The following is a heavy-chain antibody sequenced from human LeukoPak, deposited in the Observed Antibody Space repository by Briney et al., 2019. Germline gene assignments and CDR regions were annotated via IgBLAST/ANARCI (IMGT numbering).Heavy chain of an antibody. CDR2: IYYNGNT. CDR3: ASPKYAYSSSWYYFDY. V-gene: IGHV4-39*01. D-gene: IGHD6-13*01. Sequence: PSETLSLTCTVSGGSIISSGYYWSWIRQPPGKGLEWIGSIYYNGNTYYNPSLKSRVTISVDTSKNQFSLKLTSVTAADKAVYYCASPKYAYSSSWYYFDYWGQGTLVTVSS. J-gene: IGHJ4*02. CDR1: GGSIISSGYY.